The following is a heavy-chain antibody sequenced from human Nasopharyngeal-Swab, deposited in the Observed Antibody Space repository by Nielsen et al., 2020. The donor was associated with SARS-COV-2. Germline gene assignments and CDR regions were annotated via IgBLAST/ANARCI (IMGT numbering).Heavy chain of an antibody. V-gene: IGHV3-23*01. D-gene: IGHD3-10*01. J-gene: IGHJ6*02. CDR1: GFTFSEYA. Sequence: GESLKISCAASGFTFSEYAFHWVRQAPGKGLEWVSVISARGESTHYADSVKGRFSISRVNSRETVYLQMNSLRAEDTAVYYCATHGSGRIGGMDVWGQGTTVTVSS. CDR2: ISARGEST. CDR3: ATHGSGRIGGMDV.